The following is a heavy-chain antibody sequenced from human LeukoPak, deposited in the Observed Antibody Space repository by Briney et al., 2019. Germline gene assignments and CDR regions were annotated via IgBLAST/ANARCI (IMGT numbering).Heavy chain of an antibody. V-gene: IGHV3-15*01. Sequence: PGGSLRLSCAASGLTFNNAWMSWVRQAPGKGPEWVGRIKSKNDGGTTDYASPVKGRFTISRDDSQNTLYLQMNSLKIEDTAVYYCTTLKLYYDYVWGNYRNDGFDVWGQGTMVTVSS. CDR2: IKSKNDGGTT. CDR1: GLTFNNAW. CDR3: TTLKLYYDYVWGNYRNDGFDV. J-gene: IGHJ3*01. D-gene: IGHD3-16*02.